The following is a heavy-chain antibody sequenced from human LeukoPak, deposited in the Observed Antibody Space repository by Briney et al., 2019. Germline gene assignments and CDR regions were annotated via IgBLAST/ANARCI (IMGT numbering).Heavy chain of an antibody. CDR3: AREPYDISGYGMGV. J-gene: IGHJ6*02. CDR2: ISYDGSNK. Sequence: PGGSLRLSCAASGFTFSSYAMHWVRQAPGKGLEWVAVISYDGSNKYYADSVKGRFTISRDNSKSALFLEMNSLRGEDTAVYYCAREPYDISGYGMGVWGQGTMVTVSS. CDR1: GFTFSSYA. V-gene: IGHV3-30-3*01. D-gene: IGHD3-22*01.